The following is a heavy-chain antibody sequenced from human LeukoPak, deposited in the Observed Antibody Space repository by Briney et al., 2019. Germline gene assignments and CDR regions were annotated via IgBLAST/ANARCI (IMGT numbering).Heavy chain of an antibody. CDR2: ISAYNGNT. D-gene: IGHD6-13*01. CDR1: GYTFTSYG. V-gene: IGHV1-18*01. CDR3: VSTLTPGIAAAGTDRFVFLY. Sequence: ASVKVSCEASGYTFTSYGISWVRQAPGQGLEWMGWISAYNGNTNYAQKLQGRVTMTTDTSTSTAYMELRSLRSDDTAVYYCVSTLTPGIAAAGTDRFVFLYWGQGTLVTVSS. J-gene: IGHJ4*02.